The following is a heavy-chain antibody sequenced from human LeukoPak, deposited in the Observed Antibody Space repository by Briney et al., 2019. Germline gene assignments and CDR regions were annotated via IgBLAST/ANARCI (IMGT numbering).Heavy chain of an antibody. Sequence: GGSLRLSCAASGFTFSNAWMSWVRQAPGKGLEWVGRIKSKTDGGTTDYAAPVKGRFTISRDDSKNTLYLQMNSLKTEDTAVYYCTTDHPPYYDSSGYYFSARNYFDYWGQGTLVTVSS. CDR2: IKSKTDGGTT. V-gene: IGHV3-15*01. CDR1: GFTFSNAW. CDR3: TTDHPPYYDSSGYYFSARNYFDY. D-gene: IGHD3-22*01. J-gene: IGHJ4*02.